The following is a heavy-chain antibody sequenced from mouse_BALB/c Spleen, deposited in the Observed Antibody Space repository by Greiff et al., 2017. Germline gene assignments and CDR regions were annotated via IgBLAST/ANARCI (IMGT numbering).Heavy chain of an antibody. CDR2: ISSGGSYT. CDR1: GFTFSSYA. D-gene: IGHD2-4*01. CDR3: ARHDYDAWFAY. V-gene: IGHV5-9-3*01. Sequence: EVQVVESGGGLVKPGGSLKLSCAASGFTFSSYAMSWVRQTPEKRLEWVATISSGGSYTYYPDSVKGRFTISRDNAKNTLYLQMSSLRSEDTAMYYCARHDYDAWFAYWGQGTLVTVSA. J-gene: IGHJ3*01.